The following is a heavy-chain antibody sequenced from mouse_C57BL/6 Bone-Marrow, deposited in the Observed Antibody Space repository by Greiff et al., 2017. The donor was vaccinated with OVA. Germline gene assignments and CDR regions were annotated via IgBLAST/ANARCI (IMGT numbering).Heavy chain of an antibody. CDR3: TTIYYDYDRFAY. J-gene: IGHJ3*01. CDR1: GFNITDDY. D-gene: IGHD2-4*01. V-gene: IGHV14-4*01. CDR2: IDPENGDT. Sequence: EVKLQESGAELVRPGASVKLSCTASGFNITDDYMHWVKQRPEQGLEWIGWIDPENGDTAYASKFQGKATITVDTSSNTAYLQLSSLTSEDTAVYYFTTIYYDYDRFAYWGQGTLVTVSA.